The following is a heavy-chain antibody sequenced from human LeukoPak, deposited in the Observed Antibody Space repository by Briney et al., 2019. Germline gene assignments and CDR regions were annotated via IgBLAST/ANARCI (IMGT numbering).Heavy chain of an antibody. V-gene: IGHV3-23*01. Sequence: GGSLTLSCAASGFIFNNSGMGWVRQAPGRGLEWVSAISASGLTAYYGDSVKGRFTISRDNAKNTLYLHMSSLRGEDTAIYYCTENTWGRGTRVTVSS. CDR2: ISASGLTA. CDR1: GFIFNNSG. CDR3: TENT. J-gene: IGHJ4*02.